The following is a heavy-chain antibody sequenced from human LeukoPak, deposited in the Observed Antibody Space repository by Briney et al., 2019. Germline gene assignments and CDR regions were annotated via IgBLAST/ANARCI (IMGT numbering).Heavy chain of an antibody. CDR1: GYTFTSYD. D-gene: IGHD6-19*01. J-gene: IGHJ4*02. Sequence: GASVKVSCKASGYTFTSYDINWVRQATGQGLEWMGWMNPNSGNTGYAQKFQGRVTITRNTSISTAYMELSSLRSEETAVYYCARRGYSSGWYLPFDYWGQGTLVTVSS. CDR3: ARRGYSSGWYLPFDY. CDR2: MNPNSGNT. V-gene: IGHV1-8*03.